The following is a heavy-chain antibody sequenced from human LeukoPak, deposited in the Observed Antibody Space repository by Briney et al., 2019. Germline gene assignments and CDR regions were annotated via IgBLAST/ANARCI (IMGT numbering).Heavy chain of an antibody. J-gene: IGHJ2*01. CDR2: IYYSGST. D-gene: IGHD1-26*01. CDR1: GGSVSSGNYY. CDR3: ARGVGAVYWYFDL. Sequence: SETLSLTCTVSGGSVSSGNYYRSWIRQPPGKGLEWIGYIYYSGSTNYNPSLKSRVTISVDTSKNQFSLKLTSVTAADTAVYYCARGVGAVYWYFDLWGRGTLVTVSS. V-gene: IGHV4-61*01.